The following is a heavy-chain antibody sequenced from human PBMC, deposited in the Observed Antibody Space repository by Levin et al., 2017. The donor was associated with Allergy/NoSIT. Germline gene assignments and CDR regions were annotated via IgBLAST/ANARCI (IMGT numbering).Heavy chain of an antibody. D-gene: IGHD6-6*01. CDR1: GFTFSSYE. CDR3: ARDQRIAARPSYYYYYGMDV. V-gene: IGHV3-48*03. Sequence: GESLKISCAASGFTFSSYEMNWVRQAPGKGLEWVSYISSSGSTIYYADSVKGRFTISRDNAKNSLYLQMNSLRAEDTAVYYCARDQRIAARPSYYYYYGMDVWGQGTTVTVSS. J-gene: IGHJ6*02. CDR2: ISSSGSTI.